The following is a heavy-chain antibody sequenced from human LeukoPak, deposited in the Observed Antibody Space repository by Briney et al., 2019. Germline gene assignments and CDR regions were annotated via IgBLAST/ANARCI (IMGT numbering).Heavy chain of an antibody. D-gene: IGHD6-19*01. Sequence: KTSETLSLTCTVSGGHIDSFFWNWIRQPPGKGLEWIGYIDNSGSTKYSPSLKSRITMSRDTSKKQFSLKLTSVTAADTAMYYCASGAGWLIDYWGQGTLGSVSS. CDR1: GGHIDSFF. J-gene: IGHJ4*02. CDR3: ASGAGWLIDY. CDR2: IDNSGST. V-gene: IGHV4-4*08.